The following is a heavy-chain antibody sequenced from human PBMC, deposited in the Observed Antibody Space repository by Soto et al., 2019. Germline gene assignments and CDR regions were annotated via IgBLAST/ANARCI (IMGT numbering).Heavy chain of an antibody. V-gene: IGHV3-23*01. D-gene: IGHD2-21*01. J-gene: IGHJ4*02. Sequence: SLRLSCAASGFTFSDYAMTWVRQAPGKGLEWVSGISGSSSSTYYADSVKGRFTISRDDSKNSLYVQMNSLRAEDTAIYYCARVRRGGDCFDYWGQGTLVTVSS. CDR1: GFTFSDYA. CDR3: ARVRRGGDCFDY. CDR2: ISGSSSST.